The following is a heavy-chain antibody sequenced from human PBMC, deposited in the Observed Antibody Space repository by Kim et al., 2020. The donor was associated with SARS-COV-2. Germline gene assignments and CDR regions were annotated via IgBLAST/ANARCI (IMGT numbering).Heavy chain of an antibody. Sequence: GGSLRLSCAASGFTFSNFAMSWVRQAPGKGLEWVSTISRNGEITHFVDSLQGRFTVSRDNSNNALYLQMNSLRVAVTAVYYCVKVRTAMMFVSVDIWGHGTRLTLPS. CDR1: GFTFSNFA. V-gene: IGHV3-23*01. D-gene: IGHD5-18*01. J-gene: IGHJ3*02. CDR3: VKVRTAMMFVSVDI. CDR2: ISRNGEIT.